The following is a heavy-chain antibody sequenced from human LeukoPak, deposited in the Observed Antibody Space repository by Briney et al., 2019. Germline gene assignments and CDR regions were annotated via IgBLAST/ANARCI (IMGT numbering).Heavy chain of an antibody. D-gene: IGHD5-18*01. CDR2: THYSGST. V-gene: IGHV4-59*01. CDR3: ARTTGGGYSYGYFYYYYMDV. CDR1: GGSISSYY. J-gene: IGHJ6*03. Sequence: SETLSLTCTVSGGSISSYYWSWLRQPPGKGLEYIGYTHYSGSTNYKSSLKSRVTISVDTSKNQFSLKLSSVTAADTAVYYCARTTGGGYSYGYFYYYYMDVWGKGTTVTISS.